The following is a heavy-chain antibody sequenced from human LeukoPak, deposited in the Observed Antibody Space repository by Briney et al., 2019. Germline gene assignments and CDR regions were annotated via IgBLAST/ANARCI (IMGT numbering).Heavy chain of an antibody. CDR2: INTNSGGT. CDR1: GYTFTGYY. Sequence: ASVKVSCKASGYTFTGYYMHWVRPAPGQGLEKMRWINTNSGGTNYAQKFQGRVTMTRDTSISTAYMELSRLRSDDTAVYYCARGGGVTYSNSSDNWFDPWGQGTLVTVSS. CDR3: ARGGGVTYSNSSDNWFDP. D-gene: IGHD6-6*01. J-gene: IGHJ5*02. V-gene: IGHV1-2*02.